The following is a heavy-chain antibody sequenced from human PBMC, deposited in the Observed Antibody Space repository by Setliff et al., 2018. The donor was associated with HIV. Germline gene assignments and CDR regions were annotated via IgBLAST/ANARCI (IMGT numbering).Heavy chain of an antibody. CDR3: ARATVTVDFYYYGLDV. CDR1: GGSFSDYY. CDR2: INHSGST. D-gene: IGHD4-17*01. Sequence: SETLSLTCAVYGGSFSDYYWSWIRQPPGKGLEWIGEINHSGSTNYNPSLKSRVTISVDTSKDQFSLKLSSVTAADTAVYYCARATVTVDFYYYGLDVWGQGTTVTVSS. V-gene: IGHV4-34*01. J-gene: IGHJ6*02.